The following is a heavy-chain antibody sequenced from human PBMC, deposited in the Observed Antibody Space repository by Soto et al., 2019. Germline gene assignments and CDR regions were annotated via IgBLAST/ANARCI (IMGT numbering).Heavy chain of an antibody. Sequence: SETLSLTCTVSGGSISSGDYYWSWIRQPPGKGLEWIGYIYYSGSTYYNPSLKSRVTISVDTSKNQFSLKLSSVTAADTAVYYCARGDWKKGSDYWGQGTLVTVSS. D-gene: IGHD1-1*01. CDR3: ARGDWKKGSDY. CDR2: IYYSGST. V-gene: IGHV4-30-4*01. J-gene: IGHJ4*02. CDR1: GGSISSGDYY.